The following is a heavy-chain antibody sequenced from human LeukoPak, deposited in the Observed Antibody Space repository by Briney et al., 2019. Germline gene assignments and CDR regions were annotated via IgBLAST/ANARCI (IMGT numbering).Heavy chain of an antibody. CDR1: GFTFTSYW. D-gene: IGHD4-17*01. CDR3: ARGNRDYGDYYDY. J-gene: IGHJ4*02. CDR2: INEDGSVK. Sequence: GGSLRLSCAASGFTFTSYWMTWVRQAPGKGLEWLTNINEDGSVKHYVDSVRGRFTTSRDNAKSSLYLQMNSLRAEDTAVYYCARGNRDYGDYYDYWGQGTLVTVSS. V-gene: IGHV3-7*01.